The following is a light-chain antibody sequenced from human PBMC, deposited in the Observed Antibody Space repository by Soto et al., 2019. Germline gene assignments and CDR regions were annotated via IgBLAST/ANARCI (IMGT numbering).Light chain of an antibody. J-gene: IGLJ1*01. CDR1: SSNIGSNT. CDR2: SNN. CDR3: AAWDDSLNGYV. Sequence: VVPRTCAASVIPGQGVPLACSGSSSNIGSNTVNWYQQLPGTAPKLLIYSNNQRPSGVPDRFSGSKSGTSASLAISGLQSEEEADYYCAAWDDSLNGYVFGTATKVTVL. V-gene: IGLV1-44*01.